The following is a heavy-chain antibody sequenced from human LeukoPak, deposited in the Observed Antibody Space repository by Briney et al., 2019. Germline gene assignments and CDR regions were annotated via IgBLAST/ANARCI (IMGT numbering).Heavy chain of an antibody. Sequence: PGASVKVSCKASGYTFSSYDMNWVRQATGQGLEWMGWMNPNSGNTGYAQKFQGRVTMTRNTSMSTAYMELSSLRSEDTAVYYCARGLGRYCSSTSCYPPDIWGQGTMVAVSS. J-gene: IGHJ3*02. D-gene: IGHD2-2*01. CDR2: MNPNSGNT. V-gene: IGHV1-8*01. CDR1: GYTFSSYD. CDR3: ARGLGRYCSSTSCYPPDI.